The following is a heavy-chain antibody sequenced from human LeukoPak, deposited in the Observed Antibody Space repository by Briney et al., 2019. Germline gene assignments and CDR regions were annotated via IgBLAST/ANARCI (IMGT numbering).Heavy chain of an antibody. Sequence: PGGSLRLSCAASGFTFDDYGMSWVRQAPGKGLEWVSGINWNGGSTGYADSVKGRFTISRDNAKNSLYLQMNSLRAEDTAVYYCARDRDNGDYVDAFDIWGQGTMVTVSS. CDR2: INWNGGST. V-gene: IGHV3-20*04. D-gene: IGHD4-17*01. J-gene: IGHJ3*02. CDR3: ARDRDNGDYVDAFDI. CDR1: GFTFDDYG.